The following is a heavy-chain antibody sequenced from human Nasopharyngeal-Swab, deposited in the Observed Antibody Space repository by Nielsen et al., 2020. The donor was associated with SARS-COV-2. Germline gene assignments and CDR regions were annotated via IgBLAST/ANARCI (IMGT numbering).Heavy chain of an antibody. CDR3: ADPPFSEY. CDR1: GFTFSSYA. Sequence: GGSLRLSCAASGFTFSSYAMHWVRQAPGKGLEWVAVISYDGSNKYYADSVKGRFTISRDNSKNTLYLQMNSLRADDTALYYCADPPFSEYWGQGTLVTVSS. V-gene: IGHV3-30-3*01. CDR2: ISYDGSNK. J-gene: IGHJ4*02.